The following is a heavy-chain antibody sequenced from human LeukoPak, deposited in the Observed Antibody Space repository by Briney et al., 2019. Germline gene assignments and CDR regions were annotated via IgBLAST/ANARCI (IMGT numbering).Heavy chain of an antibody. V-gene: IGHV2-5*02. CDR2: IYWDDEK. Sequence: SGPTLVKPTQTLTLTCTFSGFSLPTNGVGVGWIRQPPGKALEGLALIYWDDEKRYSPSLRTRLTITKDTSKSQVVLTLTNMDPVDTATYYCAHLYFYNSGGYSRAFDYWGQGTLVTVSS. CDR3: AHLYFYNSGGYSRAFDY. D-gene: IGHD3-22*01. CDR1: GFSLPTNGVG. J-gene: IGHJ4*02.